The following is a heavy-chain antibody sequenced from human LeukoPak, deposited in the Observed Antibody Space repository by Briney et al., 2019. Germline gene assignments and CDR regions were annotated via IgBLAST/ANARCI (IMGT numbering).Heavy chain of an antibody. Sequence: GGSLRLSCAASGFTFSSYSMNWVRQAPGKGLEWVSYISSSSSTIYYADSVKGRFTISRDNAKNSLYLQMNSLRAEDTAVYYCAREGGYNYAYWGQGTLVTVSS. J-gene: IGHJ4*02. CDR3: AREGGYNYAY. CDR2: ISSSSSTI. V-gene: IGHV3-48*01. CDR1: GFTFSSYS. D-gene: IGHD5-24*01.